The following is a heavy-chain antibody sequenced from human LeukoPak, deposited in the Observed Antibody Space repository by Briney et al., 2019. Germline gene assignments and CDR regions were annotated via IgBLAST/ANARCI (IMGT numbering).Heavy chain of an antibody. V-gene: IGHV3-23*01. Sequence: GSLRLSFATSAFPFSSYAMTWVRPAPGKGLGWVSAISNSGSRTYYADSVKGRFTTSRDNSKNTLYLQMNTLRGDDTAVYYCARDCVSSTCYGQNSYYGMDVWGQGTTVTVSS. J-gene: IGHJ6*02. CDR1: AFPFSSYA. CDR3: ARDCVSSTCYGQNSYYGMDV. CDR2: ISNSGSRT. D-gene: IGHD2-2*01.